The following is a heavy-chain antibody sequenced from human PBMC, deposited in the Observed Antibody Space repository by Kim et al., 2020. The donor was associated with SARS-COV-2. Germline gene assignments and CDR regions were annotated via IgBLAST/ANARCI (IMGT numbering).Heavy chain of an antibody. CDR1: GYTFTSYY. CDR3: ARDWDSSGHWGGYFDY. V-gene: IGHV1-46*01. CDR2: INPSGGST. Sequence: ASVKVSCKASGYTFTSYYMHWVRQAPGQGLEWMGIINPSGGSTSYAQKFQGRVTMTRDTSTSTVYMELSSLRSEDTAVYYCARDWDSSGHWGGYFDYWGQGTLVTVSS. D-gene: IGHD3-22*01. J-gene: IGHJ4*02.